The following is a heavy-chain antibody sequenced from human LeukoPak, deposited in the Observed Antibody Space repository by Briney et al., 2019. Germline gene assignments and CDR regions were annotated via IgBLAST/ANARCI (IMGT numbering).Heavy chain of an antibody. CDR3: ARVTVEMATITDFDY. CDR2: ISGSGGST. D-gene: IGHD5-24*01. Sequence: GGSLRLSCAASGFTFSSYAMSWVRQAPGKGLEWVSAISGSGGSTYYADSVKGRFTISRDNAKNSLYLQMNSLRAEDTAVYYCARVTVEMATITDFDYWGQGTLVTVSS. V-gene: IGHV3-23*01. CDR1: GFTFSSYA. J-gene: IGHJ4*02.